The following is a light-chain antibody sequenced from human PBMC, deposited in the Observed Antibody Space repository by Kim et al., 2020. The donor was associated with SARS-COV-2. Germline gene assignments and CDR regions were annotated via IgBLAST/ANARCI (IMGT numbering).Light chain of an antibody. Sequence: DIQMTQSPSSLSASVGDTVTIICRASESIHTHINWYRHKPPGRAPELLVHGAYHLREGAPSRITGARSGTEFLLTISNLQPEDFATYHCQQTSEMPITFGHGTRLEIK. CDR3: QQTSEMPIT. CDR1: ESIHTH. J-gene: IGKJ5*01. V-gene: IGKV1-39*01. CDR2: GAY.